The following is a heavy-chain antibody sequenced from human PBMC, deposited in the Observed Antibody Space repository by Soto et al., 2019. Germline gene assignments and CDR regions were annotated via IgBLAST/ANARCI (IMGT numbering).Heavy chain of an antibody. J-gene: IGHJ5*02. D-gene: IGHD3-3*01. CDR3: ARNYDFWSGYYRAYNWFDP. Sequence: ASVKVSCEASGYTFTSYDMNWVRQATGQGLEWMGWMNPNSGNTGYAQKFQGRVTMTRNTSISTAYMELSSLRSEDTAVYYCARNYDFWSGYYRAYNWFDPWGQGTLVTVSS. V-gene: IGHV1-8*01. CDR1: GYTFTSYD. CDR2: MNPNSGNT.